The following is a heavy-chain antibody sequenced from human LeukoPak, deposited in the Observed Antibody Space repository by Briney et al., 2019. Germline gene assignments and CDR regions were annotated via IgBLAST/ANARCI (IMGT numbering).Heavy chain of an antibody. V-gene: IGHV4-34*01. Sequence: PSETLSLTCAVYGGSFSGYYWSWIRQPPGKGLEGIGEINHSGSTNYNPSLKSRVTISVDTSKNQFSLKLSSVVASDTAGYYWARSITGTKGPYFDYWGQGTLVTVSS. J-gene: IGHJ4*02. CDR3: ARSITGTKGPYFDY. CDR2: INHSGST. CDR1: GGSFSGYY. D-gene: IGHD1-7*01.